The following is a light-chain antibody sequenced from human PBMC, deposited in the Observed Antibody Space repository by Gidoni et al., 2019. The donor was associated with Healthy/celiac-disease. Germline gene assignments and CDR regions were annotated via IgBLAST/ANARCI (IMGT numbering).Light chain of an antibody. V-gene: IGKV3-20*01. CDR1: QSVSSSY. Sequence: EIVLTQSPGTLSLSPGERATLSCRASQSVSSSYLAWYQQKPGQAPRLLIYGASSRATGIPDRFRGSGSGRDFTLTISRLEAEDFAVYYGQEYGSSGTFGQGTKVEIK. CDR2: GAS. J-gene: IGKJ1*01. CDR3: QEYGSSGT.